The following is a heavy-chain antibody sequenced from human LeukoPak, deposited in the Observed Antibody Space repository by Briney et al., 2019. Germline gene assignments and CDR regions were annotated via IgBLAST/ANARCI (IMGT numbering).Heavy chain of an antibody. CDR3: ARPQTYSSSWYDY. Sequence: ETLSLTCAVYGGSFSGYYWSWIRQPPGKGLEWVSSISSSSSYIYYADSVKGRFTISRDNAKNSLYLQMNSLRAEDTAVYYCARPQTYSSSWYDYWGQGTLVTVSS. D-gene: IGHD6-13*01. J-gene: IGHJ4*02. V-gene: IGHV3-21*01. CDR2: ISSSSSYI. CDR1: GGSFSGYY.